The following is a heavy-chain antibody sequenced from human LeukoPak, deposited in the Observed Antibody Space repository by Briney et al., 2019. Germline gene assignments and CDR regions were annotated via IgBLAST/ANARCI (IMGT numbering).Heavy chain of an antibody. Sequence: PGGSLRLSCAASGFTFSSYAMSWVRQAPGKGLEWVSAISGSGGSTYYADSVKGGFTISRDNSKNTLYLQMNSLRAEDTAVYYCAKDGYGSGSYLDYWGQGTLVTVSS. V-gene: IGHV3-23*01. CDR2: ISGSGGST. CDR3: AKDGYGSGSYLDY. J-gene: IGHJ4*02. CDR1: GFTFSSYA. D-gene: IGHD3-10*01.